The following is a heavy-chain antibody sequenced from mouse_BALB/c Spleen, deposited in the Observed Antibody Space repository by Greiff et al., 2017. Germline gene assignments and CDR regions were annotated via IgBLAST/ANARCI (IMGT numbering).Heavy chain of an antibody. CDR3: ARDGGYPFAY. CDR1: GFSLTSYG. D-gene: IGHD2-14*01. V-gene: IGHV2-9*02. J-gene: IGHJ3*01. Sequence: QVQLKESGPGLVAPSQSLSITCTVSGFSLTSYGVHWVRQPPGKGLEWLGVIWAGGSTNYNSALMSRLSISKDNSKSQVFLIMNSLQTDDTAMYCGARDGGYPFAYWGQGTLVTVSA. CDR2: IWAGGST.